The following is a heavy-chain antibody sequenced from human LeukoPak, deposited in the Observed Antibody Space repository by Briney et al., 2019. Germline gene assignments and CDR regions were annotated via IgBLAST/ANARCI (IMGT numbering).Heavy chain of an antibody. CDR3: ARGQGLMTTVVYFDY. CDR2: IIPIFGTA. V-gene: IGHV1-69*01. CDR1: GGTFSSYA. D-gene: IGHD4-23*01. Sequence: ASVKVSCKASGGTFSSYAISWVRQAPGQGLEWMGGIIPIFGTANYAQKFQGRVTITADEPTSTAYMELSSLRSEDTAVYYCARGQGLMTTVVYFDYWGQGTLVTVSS. J-gene: IGHJ4*02.